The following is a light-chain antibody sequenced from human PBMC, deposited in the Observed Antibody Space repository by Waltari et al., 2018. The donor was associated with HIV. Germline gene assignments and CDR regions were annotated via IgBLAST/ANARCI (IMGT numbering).Light chain of an antibody. CDR2: DTS. CDR3: QQRADWPPMYT. J-gene: IGKJ2*01. CDR1: PSVNSF. V-gene: IGKV3-11*01. Sequence: IVLTQSPGTLSLSPGERAPLSCRASPSVNSFLAWLQQKPGPAPRLLIYDTSNRAPGVPARFSGSGSGTDCTLTISSLEPEDFAFYYCQQRADWPPMYTFGQGTKLEI.